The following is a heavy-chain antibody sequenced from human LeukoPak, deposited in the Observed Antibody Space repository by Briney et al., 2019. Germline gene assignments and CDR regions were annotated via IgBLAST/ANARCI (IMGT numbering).Heavy chain of an antibody. V-gene: IGHV1-69*04. CDR2: IIPILGIA. J-gene: IGHJ5*02. CDR1: GGTFSSYA. D-gene: IGHD6-13*01. CDR3: ARSSDKSSSWYNWFDP. Sequence: SVKVSCKASGGTFSSYAISWVRQAPGQGLEWMGRIIPILGIANYAQKFQGRVTVTADKSTSTAYMELSSLRSEDTAVYYCARSSDKSSSWYNWFDPWGQGTLVTVSS.